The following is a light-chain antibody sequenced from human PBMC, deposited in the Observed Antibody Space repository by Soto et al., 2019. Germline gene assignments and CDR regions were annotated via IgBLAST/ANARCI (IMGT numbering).Light chain of an antibody. V-gene: IGKV3-11*01. CDR3: QQRSDWPQST. Sequence: EVVLTQSPSTLSLSPGETATLSCRASQSVSRDLAWYQQTPGQAPRLLIYDTSNRATGIPARFSGSGSGTDFTLTISSLEPEDFALYFCQQRSDWPQSTFGQGTRLEIK. J-gene: IGKJ5*01. CDR1: QSVSRD. CDR2: DTS.